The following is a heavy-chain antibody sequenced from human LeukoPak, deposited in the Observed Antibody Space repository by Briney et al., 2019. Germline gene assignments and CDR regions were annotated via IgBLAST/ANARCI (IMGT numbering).Heavy chain of an antibody. CDR2: IYTSGIT. J-gene: IGHJ4*02. V-gene: IGHV3-66*01. D-gene: IGHD1-26*01. CDR3: AREDAGGTYSFDY. CDR1: GFTVSSNF. Sequence: SGGSLRLSCAVSGFTVSSNFMSWVRQAPGKGPEWVSVIYTSGITYYADSVRGRFTISRDKSKNTLYLQMDSLTAEDTAVYYCAREDAGGTYSFDYWGQGTLVTVSS.